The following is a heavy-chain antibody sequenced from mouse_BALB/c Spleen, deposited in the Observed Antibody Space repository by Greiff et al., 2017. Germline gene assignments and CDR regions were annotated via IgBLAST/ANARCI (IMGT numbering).Heavy chain of an antibody. CDR3: ARQLGLPFDY. CDR1: GYTFTDYN. D-gene: IGHD3-1*01. CDR2: ISCYNGAT. Sequence: EVQLQQSGPELVKPGASVKISCKASGYTFTDYNMHWVKQSHGKSLEWIGYISCYNGATSYNQKFKGKATFTVDTSSSTAYMQFNSLTSEDSAVYYCARQLGLPFDYWGQGTTLTVSS. V-gene: IGHV1S29*02. J-gene: IGHJ2*01.